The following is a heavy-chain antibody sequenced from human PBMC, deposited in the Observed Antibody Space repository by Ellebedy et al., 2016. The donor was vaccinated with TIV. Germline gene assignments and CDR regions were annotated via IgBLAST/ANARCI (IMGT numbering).Heavy chain of an antibody. CDR3: ARKLTGTLFDY. CDR1: GGSISSSSYY. J-gene: IGHJ4*02. CDR2: IYYSGST. D-gene: IGHD1-20*01. V-gene: IGHV4-39*01. Sequence: SETLSLTXTVSGGSISSSSYYWGWIRQPPGKGLEWIGSIYYSGSTYYTPSLKRRVAISVDTSKNQFSLKLSSVTAADTAVYYCARKLTGTLFDYWGQGTLVTVSS.